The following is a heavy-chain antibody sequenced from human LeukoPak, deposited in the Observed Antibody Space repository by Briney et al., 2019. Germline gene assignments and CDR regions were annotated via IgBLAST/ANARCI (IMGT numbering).Heavy chain of an antibody. CDR1: GYTFTGYY. Sequence: ASVKVSCKASGYTFTGYYMHWVRQAPGQGLEWMGWINPNSGGTNYAKKFQGRVTMTRDTSISTAYMELSRLRSDDTAVYYCASRYSSGWYELDYWGQGTLVTVSS. V-gene: IGHV1-2*02. CDR2: INPNSGGT. CDR3: ASRYSSGWYELDY. J-gene: IGHJ4*02. D-gene: IGHD6-19*01.